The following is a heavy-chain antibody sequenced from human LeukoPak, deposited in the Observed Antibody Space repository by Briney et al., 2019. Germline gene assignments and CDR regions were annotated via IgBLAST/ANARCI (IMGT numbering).Heavy chain of an antibody. D-gene: IGHD2-2*01. V-gene: IGHV3-66*02. Sequence: GGSLRLSCAASGFTFSSYAMSWVRQAPGKGLEWVSVIHGDETTYYADSVKDRFTASRDDSKNTVYLQMNSLRPEDTAVYYCARESGYSTTWYAYYFDSWGQGTLVTVSS. CDR3: ARESGYSTTWYAYYFDS. CDR2: IHGDETT. J-gene: IGHJ4*02. CDR1: GFTFSSYA.